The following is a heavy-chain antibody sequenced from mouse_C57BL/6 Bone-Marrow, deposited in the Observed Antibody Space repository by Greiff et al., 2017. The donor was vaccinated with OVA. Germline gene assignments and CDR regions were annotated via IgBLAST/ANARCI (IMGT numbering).Heavy chain of an antibody. CDR3: AREGDGNNYWYFDV. J-gene: IGHJ1*03. CDR2: IYYSGTI. V-gene: IGHV3-5*01. Sequence: EVKLQESGPGLVKPSQTVFLTCTVTGISITTGNYRWSWIRRFPGNKLEWIGYIYYSGTITYNPSLTSRTTITRDTPKNQFFLEMNSLTAEDTATYYCAREGDGNNYWYFDVWGTGTTVTVSS. D-gene: IGHD2-1*01. CDR1: GISITTGNYR.